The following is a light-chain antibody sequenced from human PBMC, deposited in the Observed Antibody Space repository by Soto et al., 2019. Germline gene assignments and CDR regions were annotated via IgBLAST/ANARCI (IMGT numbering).Light chain of an antibody. CDR2: ATS. CDR1: QNIGSGY. Sequence: VLTQSPETLSLSPGERATLSCRASQNIGSGYLGRYQQKPGQPPRPLMFATSGRATGTPDRFSGSGYGQDCTLTIGRLEPEDFAVYYCHQYATSITFGQGTKIEIK. V-gene: IGKV3-20*01. CDR3: HQYATSIT. J-gene: IGKJ2*01.